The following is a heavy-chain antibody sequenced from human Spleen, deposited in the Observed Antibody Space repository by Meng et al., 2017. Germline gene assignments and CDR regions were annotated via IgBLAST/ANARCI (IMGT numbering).Heavy chain of an antibody. CDR3: ARDRDSFDC. Sequence: WMSWVRQAPGKGLEWIGEIYHSSSTNYNPSLKSRVTISVDKSKNQFSLNLRSVTAADTAIYYCARDRDSFDCWGQGTLVTVSS. CDR1: W. CDR2: IYHSSST. J-gene: IGHJ4*02. V-gene: IGHV4-4*02.